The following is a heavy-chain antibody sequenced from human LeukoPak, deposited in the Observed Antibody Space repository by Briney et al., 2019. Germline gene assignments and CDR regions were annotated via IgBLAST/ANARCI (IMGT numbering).Heavy chain of an antibody. J-gene: IGHJ6*02. CDR3: ARDLSPYYFDRFYYYYYGMDV. V-gene: IGHV3-33*01. CDR1: GFTFSSYG. D-gene: IGHD3-22*01. CDR2: IWYDGSNK. Sequence: PGRSLRLSCAASGFTFSSYGMHWVRQAPGKGLEWVAVIWYDGSNKYYADSVKGRFTISRDNSKNTLYLQMNSLRAEDTAVYYCARDLSPYYFDRFYYYYYGMDVWGQGTTVTVSS.